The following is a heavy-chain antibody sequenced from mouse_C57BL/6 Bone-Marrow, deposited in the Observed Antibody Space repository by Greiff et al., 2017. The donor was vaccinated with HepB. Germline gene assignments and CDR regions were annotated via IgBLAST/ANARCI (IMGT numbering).Heavy chain of an antibody. D-gene: IGHD2-3*01. CDR1: GYTFTSYW. CDR2: IDPSDSYT. J-gene: IGHJ3*01. Sequence: VQLQQSGAELVMPGASVKLSCKASGYTFTSYWMHWVKQRPGQGLEWIGEIDPSDSYTNYNQKFKGKSTLTVDKSSSTAYMQLSSLTSEDSAVYYCARASGDGYFLSYWGQGTLVTVSA. V-gene: IGHV1-69*01. CDR3: ARASGDGYFLSY.